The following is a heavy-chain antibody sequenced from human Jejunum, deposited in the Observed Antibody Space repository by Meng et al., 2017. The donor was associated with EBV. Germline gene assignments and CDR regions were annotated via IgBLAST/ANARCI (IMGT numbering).Heavy chain of an antibody. J-gene: IGHJ5*02. CDR2: INHGGGA. Sequence: QGQIQEWGAGRLRPSETLSLTCVGDGGSFSDYYWTWIRQPPGKGLEWIGEINHGGGAIYNPSLKSRVTISVDTSKNQFSLKLSSVTAADTAVYYCARLGGYASGTYYPIDPWGQGTLVTVSS. D-gene: IGHD3-10*01. CDR1: GGSFSDYY. CDR3: ARLGGYASGTYYPIDP. V-gene: IGHV4-34*01.